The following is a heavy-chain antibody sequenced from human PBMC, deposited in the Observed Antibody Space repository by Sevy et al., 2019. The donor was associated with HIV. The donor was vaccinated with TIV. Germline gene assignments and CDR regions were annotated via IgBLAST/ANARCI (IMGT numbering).Heavy chain of an antibody. V-gene: IGHV3-13*01. J-gene: IGHJ6*02. D-gene: IGHD2-8*01. Sequence: GGSLRLSCAASGFTFSSYDMHWVRQATGKGLEWVSAIGTAGDTYYPGSVKGRFTISRENAKNSLYLQMKSLRAGDTAVYYCAREGHYCTNGVCHTGGGYYYYGMDVWGQGTTVTVSS. CDR3: AREGHYCTNGVCHTGGGYYYYGMDV. CDR2: IGTAGDT. CDR1: GFTFSSYD.